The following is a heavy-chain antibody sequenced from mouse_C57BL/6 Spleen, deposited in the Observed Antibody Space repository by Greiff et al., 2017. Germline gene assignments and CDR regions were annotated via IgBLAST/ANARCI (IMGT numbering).Heavy chain of an antibody. CDR3: AEVYYAMDY. CDR1: GYTFTDYY. CDR2: INPNNGGT. Sequence: VQLQQSGPELVKPGASVKISCKASGYTFTDYYMNWVKQSHGKSLEWIGDINPNNGGTSYNQKFKGKATLTVDKSSSTAYMELRSLTSEDSAVYYCAEVYYAMDYWGQGTSVTVSS. J-gene: IGHJ4*01. V-gene: IGHV1-26*01.